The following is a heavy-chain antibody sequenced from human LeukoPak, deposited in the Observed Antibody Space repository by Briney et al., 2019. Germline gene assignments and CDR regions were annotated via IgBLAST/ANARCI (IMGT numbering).Heavy chain of an antibody. J-gene: IGHJ6*02. CDR3: ARGGSGWRHIYYYYGMDV. CDR1: GGSFSSYY. V-gene: IGHV4-34*01. Sequence: SETLSLTCAVYGGSFSSYYWSWIRQPPGKGLEWIGEINHSGSTNYNPSLKSRVTISVDTSKNQFSLKLSSVTAADTAVYYCARGGSGWRHIYYYYGMDVCGQGTTVTVSS. D-gene: IGHD6-19*01. CDR2: INHSGST.